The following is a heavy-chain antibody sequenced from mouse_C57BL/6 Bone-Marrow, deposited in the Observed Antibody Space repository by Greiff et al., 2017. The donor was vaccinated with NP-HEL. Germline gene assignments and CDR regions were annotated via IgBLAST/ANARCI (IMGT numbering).Heavy chain of an antibody. CDR1: GFTFSDYY. CDR2: ISNGGGST. V-gene: IGHV5-12*01. J-gene: IGHJ2*01. D-gene: IGHD1-1*01. CDR3: ARHKDYGSSSVYFDY. Sequence: EVKLMESGGGLVQPGGSLKLSCAASGFTFSDYYMYWVRQTPEKRLEWVAYISNGGGSTYYPDTVKGRFTISRDNATNTLYLQMSRLKSEDTAMYYCARHKDYGSSSVYFDYWGQGTTLTVSS.